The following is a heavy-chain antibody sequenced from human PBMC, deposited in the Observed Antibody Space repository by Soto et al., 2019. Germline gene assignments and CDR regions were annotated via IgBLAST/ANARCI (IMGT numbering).Heavy chain of an antibody. CDR3: ARGGSGWDDF. J-gene: IGHJ4*02. Sequence: QVQLVQSGAEVKKPGASVKVSCKASGYTFTSYDIYRMRQGTGQRLEWMGGMKPNSGYTCYAQKFQGRVTITRDTYIRTAYMELSSLRSDGTAVYYCARGGSGWDDFWGQGTLVTVSS. D-gene: IGHD6-19*01. CDR1: GYTFTSYD. V-gene: IGHV1-8*01. CDR2: MKPNSGYT.